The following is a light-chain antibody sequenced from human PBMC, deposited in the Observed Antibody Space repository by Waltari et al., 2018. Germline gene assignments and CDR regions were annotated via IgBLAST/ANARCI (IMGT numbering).Light chain of an antibody. CDR2: GAF. CDR3: QHYVRLPAT. CDR1: ESVGRS. V-gene: IGKV3-20*01. Sequence: EIVLTQSPGTLSLSPGERATLPCRASESVGRSLAWYQQKPGQAPRLLIYGAFNRATGIPDRLSGSGSGTDFSLTISRLELEDFAVYYCQHYVRLPATFGQGTKVEIK. J-gene: IGKJ1*01.